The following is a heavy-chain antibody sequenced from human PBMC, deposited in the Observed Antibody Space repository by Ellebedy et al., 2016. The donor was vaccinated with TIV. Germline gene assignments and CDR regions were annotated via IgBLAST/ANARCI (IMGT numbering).Heavy chain of an antibody. D-gene: IGHD1-14*01. V-gene: IGHV4-4*07. CDR3: ARLRQSRDRSHWYFDL. Sequence: SETLSLXXTVSGGSFDSYYWSWIRQSAGKGLEWFGRIFMIGSTSYNPSLKNRVTMSVDASTTQLSLNLSSVTAADTAVYFCARLRQSRDRSHWYFDLWGRGTLVTVSS. J-gene: IGHJ2*01. CDR2: IFMIGST. CDR1: GGSFDSYY.